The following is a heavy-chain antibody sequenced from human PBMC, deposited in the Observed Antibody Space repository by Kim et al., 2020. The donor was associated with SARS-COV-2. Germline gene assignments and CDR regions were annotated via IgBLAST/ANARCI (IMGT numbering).Heavy chain of an antibody. CDR3: ARGGAARDFDY. CDR2: I. J-gene: IGHJ4*02. D-gene: IGHD6-6*01. Sequence: IYYADSVKGRFTISRDNAKNSLYLQMNSLRAEATAVYFCARGGAARDFDYWGQGTLVTVSS. V-gene: IGHV3-21*01.